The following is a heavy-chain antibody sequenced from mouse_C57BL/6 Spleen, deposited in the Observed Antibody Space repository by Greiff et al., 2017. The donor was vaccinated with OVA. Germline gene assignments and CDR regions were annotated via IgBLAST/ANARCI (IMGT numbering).Heavy chain of an antibody. CDR1: GYTFTDYY. J-gene: IGHJ4*01. Sequence: VQLQQSGPELVKPGASVKISCKASGYTFTDYYMNWVKQSHGKSLEWIGDINPNNGGTSYNQKFKGKATLTVDKSSSTAYMELRSLTSEDSAVYYCAARGDYAMDYWGQGTSVTVSS. V-gene: IGHV1-26*01. CDR3: AARGDYAMDY. CDR2: INPNNGGT.